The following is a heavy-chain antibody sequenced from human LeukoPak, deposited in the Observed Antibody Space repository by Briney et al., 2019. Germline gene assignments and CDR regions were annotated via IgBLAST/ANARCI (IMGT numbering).Heavy chain of an antibody. D-gene: IGHD6-13*01. Sequence: SETLSLTCAVYGGSFSGYYWSWIPQPPGKGLEWTGEINHRGSTNYNQSLKSRVTISVDTSKHPFSLKLSSVTAADTAVYYCARGSSSWPYWGQGTLVTVSS. J-gene: IGHJ4*02. V-gene: IGHV4-34*01. CDR1: GGSFSGYY. CDR2: INHRGST. CDR3: ARGSSSWPY.